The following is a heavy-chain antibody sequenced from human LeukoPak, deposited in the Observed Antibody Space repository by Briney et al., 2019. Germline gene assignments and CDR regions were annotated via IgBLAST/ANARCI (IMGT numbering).Heavy chain of an antibody. Sequence: ASVKVSCKVSGYTLTELSMHWVRQAPGKGLEWMGDFDPEDGETIYAQKFQGRVTMTEDTSTDTAYMELSSLRSEDTAVYYCARDTGIAAAGNYGMDVWGQGTTVTVSS. J-gene: IGHJ6*02. D-gene: IGHD6-13*01. CDR2: FDPEDGET. CDR1: GYTLTELS. CDR3: ARDTGIAAAGNYGMDV. V-gene: IGHV1-24*01.